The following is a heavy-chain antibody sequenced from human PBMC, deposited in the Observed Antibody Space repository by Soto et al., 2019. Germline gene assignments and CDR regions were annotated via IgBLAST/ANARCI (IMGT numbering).Heavy chain of an antibody. Sequence: PSETLSLTCTVSGGPISPYYWNWIRQAPGKGLEWIGYVYYNGSTSYKPSLKSRVTISLDTSRNQLSVKLNSVTAADTAVYYCARVSVMGGTRNYFYYYGMDVWGRGTTVTVSS. D-gene: IGHD1-26*01. V-gene: IGHV4-59*01. CDR2: VYYNGST. J-gene: IGHJ6*02. CDR3: ARVSVMGGTRNYFYYYGMDV. CDR1: GGPISPYY.